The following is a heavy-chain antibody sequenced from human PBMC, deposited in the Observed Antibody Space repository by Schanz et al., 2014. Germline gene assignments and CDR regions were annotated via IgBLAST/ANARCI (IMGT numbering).Heavy chain of an antibody. CDR3: ARDRKQLVGRIGYYYGMDV. CDR1: GFTFSNFA. V-gene: IGHV3-30*04. J-gene: IGHJ6*02. D-gene: IGHD6-13*01. CDR2: ISYDGSHK. Sequence: QVQLVESGGGVVQPGRSLRLSCAASGFTFSNFAIHWVRQAPGKGLEWVAVISYDGSHKDYADSVKARFTISRDNSKNTLYLQTTSLRAEDTAVYHCARDRKQLVGRIGYYYGMDVWGQGTTVTVSS.